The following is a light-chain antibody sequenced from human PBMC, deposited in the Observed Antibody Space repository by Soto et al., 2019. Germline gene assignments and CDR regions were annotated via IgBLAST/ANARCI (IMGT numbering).Light chain of an antibody. V-gene: IGLV4-60*02. CDR1: SGHSGYI. J-gene: IGLJ2*01. Sequence: QLVLTQSSSASASLGSSVKLTCTLSSGHSGYIIAWHQQQPGKAPRYLMKLERSGSYNKGSGVPDRFSGSSSGADRYLTISNLQFENEADYYCETWDSNTRVFGGGTKVTVL. CDR3: ETWDSNTRV. CDR2: LERSGSY.